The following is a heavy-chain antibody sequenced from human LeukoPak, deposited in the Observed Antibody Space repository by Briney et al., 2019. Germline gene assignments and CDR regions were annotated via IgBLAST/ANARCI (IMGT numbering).Heavy chain of an antibody. D-gene: IGHD6-25*01. V-gene: IGHV4-39*01. CDR2: IYYSGST. CDR3: ARLFYKVYSSGWTLGYYFDY. Sequence: SETLPLTCAVSGGSITSSSYYWGWLRQPPGKGLEWIGNIYYSGSTYYKPSLKSRVTISVDTFKNQFSLRLNSVTAADTAVYYCARLFYKVYSSGWTLGYYFDYWGQGTLVTVSS. CDR1: GGSITSSSYY. J-gene: IGHJ4*02.